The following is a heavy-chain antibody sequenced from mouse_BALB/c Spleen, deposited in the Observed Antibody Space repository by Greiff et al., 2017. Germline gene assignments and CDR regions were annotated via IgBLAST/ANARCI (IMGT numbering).Heavy chain of an antibody. CDR1: GFTFSSFG. D-gene: IGHD2-1*01. V-gene: IGHV5-17*02. CDR3: ARGGIYYGNYEAWFAY. J-gene: IGHJ3*01. CDR2: ISSGSSTI. Sequence: EVHLVESGGGLVQPGGSRKLSCAASGFTFSSFGMHWVRQAPEKGLEWVAYISSGSSTIYYADTVKGRFTISRDNPKNTLFLQMTSLRSEDTAMYYCARGGIYYGNYEAWFAYWGQGTLVTVSA.